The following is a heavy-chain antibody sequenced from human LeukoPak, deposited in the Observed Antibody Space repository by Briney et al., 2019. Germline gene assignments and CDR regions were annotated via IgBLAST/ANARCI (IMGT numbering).Heavy chain of an antibody. Sequence: PSETLSLTCAVYGGSFSGYYWSWIRQPPGKGLEWIGEINHSGSTNYNPSLKSRVTISVDTSKNQFSLKLSSVTAADTAVYYCARMSWGFSKYYFDYWGQGTLVTVSS. V-gene: IGHV4-34*01. J-gene: IGHJ4*02. CDR3: ARMSWGFSKYYFDY. D-gene: IGHD2/OR15-2a*01. CDR2: INHSGST. CDR1: GGSFSGYY.